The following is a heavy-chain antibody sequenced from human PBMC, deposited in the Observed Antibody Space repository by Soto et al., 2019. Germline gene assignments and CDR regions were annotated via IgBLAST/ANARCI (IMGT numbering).Heavy chain of an antibody. Sequence: QLQLQESGPGLVKPSETLSLTCTVSGGSISSSSYYWGWIRQPPGKGLEWIGSIYYSGSTYYNPSLTXRFTLSXXTSTKEFSLKLSSVTAAATAVYYCARHWLQSWFDPWGQGTLVTVSS. CDR2: IYYSGST. CDR1: GGSISSSSYY. D-gene: IGHD4-4*01. CDR3: ARHWLQSWFDP. J-gene: IGHJ5*02. V-gene: IGHV4-39*01.